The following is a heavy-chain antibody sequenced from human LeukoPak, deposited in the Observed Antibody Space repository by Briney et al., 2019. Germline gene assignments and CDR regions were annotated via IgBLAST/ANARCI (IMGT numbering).Heavy chain of an antibody. J-gene: IGHJ4*02. CDR2: KYYSGST. Sequence: SETLSLTCDVSGVSINTCCYYWTWIRQPPGKGLEWIGYKYYSGSTRYNSSLRSRLTISLDTSKNQFSLRLTPVTTADTAVYYCARGRSYGFDFDSWGPGTLVIVSS. CDR3: ARGRSYGFDFDS. V-gene: IGHV4-61*01. D-gene: IGHD5-18*01. CDR1: GVSINTCCYY.